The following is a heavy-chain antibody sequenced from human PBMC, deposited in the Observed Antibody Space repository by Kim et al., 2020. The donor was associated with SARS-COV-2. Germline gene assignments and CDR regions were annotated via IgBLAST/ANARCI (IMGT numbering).Heavy chain of an antibody. J-gene: IGHJ4*02. CDR3: ARRGYNYDLFDY. V-gene: IGHV4-59*01. D-gene: IGHD5-18*01. Sequence: NYNTSLKSRVTISVDTSKNQFSLKLSSVTAADTAVYYCARRGYNYDLFDYWGQGTLVTVSS.